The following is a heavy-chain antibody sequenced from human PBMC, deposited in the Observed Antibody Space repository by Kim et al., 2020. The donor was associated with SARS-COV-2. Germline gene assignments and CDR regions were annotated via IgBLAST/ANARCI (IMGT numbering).Heavy chain of an antibody. CDR2: INHSGST. J-gene: IGHJ5*02. V-gene: IGHV4-34*01. CDR3: ARGPPMVRVP. Sequence: SETLSLTCAVYGGSFSGYYWSWIRQPPGKGLEWIGEINHSGSTNYNPSLKSRVTISVDTSKNQFSLKLSSVTAADTAVYYCARGPPMVRVPWGQGTLVTVSS. D-gene: IGHD3-10*01. CDR1: GGSFSGYY.